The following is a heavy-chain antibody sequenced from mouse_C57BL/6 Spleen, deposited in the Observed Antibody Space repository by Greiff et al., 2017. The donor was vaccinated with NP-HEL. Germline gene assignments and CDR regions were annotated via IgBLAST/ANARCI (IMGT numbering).Heavy chain of an antibody. J-gene: IGHJ2*01. Sequence: EVQLQQSGAELVRPGASVKLSCTASGFNIKDDYMHWVKQRPEQGLEWIGWIDPENGDTEYASKFQGKATITADTSSNTAYLQLSSLTSEDTAVYYCTIYYGNYFDYWGQGTTLTVSS. CDR3: TIYYGNYFDY. D-gene: IGHD2-1*01. CDR1: GFNIKDDY. CDR2: IDPENGDT. V-gene: IGHV14-4*01.